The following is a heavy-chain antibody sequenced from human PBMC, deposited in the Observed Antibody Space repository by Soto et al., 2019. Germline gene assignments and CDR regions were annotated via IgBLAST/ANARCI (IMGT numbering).Heavy chain of an antibody. J-gene: IGHJ4*02. CDR2: ISGSGGST. D-gene: IGHD2-2*01. CDR1: GFTFSSYA. Sequence: GGSLRLSCAASGFTFSSYAMSWVRQAPGKGLEWVSAISGSGGSTYYADSVKGRFTISRDNSKNTLYLQMNSLRAEDTAVYYCAKDFLADIVVVPAARGFDYGGKGTLVTVPS. CDR3: AKDFLADIVVVPAARGFDY. V-gene: IGHV3-23*01.